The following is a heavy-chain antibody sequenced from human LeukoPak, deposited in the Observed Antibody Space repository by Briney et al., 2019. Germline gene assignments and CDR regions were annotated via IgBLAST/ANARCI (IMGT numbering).Heavy chain of an antibody. Sequence: SETLSLTCTVSGGSLSSYYWSWIRQPPGKGLEWIGYIYYSGSTNYNPSLKSRVTISVDTAKNQFSLKVSSVTAADSAVYYCARHSIAVAPQGYWGQGTLVTVSS. V-gene: IGHV4-59*08. CDR2: IYYSGST. D-gene: IGHD6-13*01. CDR1: GGSLSSYY. CDR3: ARHSIAVAPQGY. J-gene: IGHJ4*02.